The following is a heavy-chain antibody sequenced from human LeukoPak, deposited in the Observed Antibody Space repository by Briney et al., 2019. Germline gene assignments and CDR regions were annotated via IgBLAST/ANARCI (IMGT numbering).Heavy chain of an antibody. V-gene: IGHV4-31*03. CDR3: ARVRLNWYFDL. CDR2: IYYSGST. CDR1: GGPISSGGYY. J-gene: IGHJ2*01. Sequence: PSQTLSLTCTVSGGPISSGGYYWSWIRQHPGKGLEWIGYIYYSGSTYYNPSLKSRVTISVDTSKNQFSLKLSSVTAADTAVYYCARVRLNWYFDLWGRGTLVTVSS.